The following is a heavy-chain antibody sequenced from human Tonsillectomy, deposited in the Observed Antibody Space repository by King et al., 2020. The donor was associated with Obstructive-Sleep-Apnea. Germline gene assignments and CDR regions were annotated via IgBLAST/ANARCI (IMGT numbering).Heavy chain of an antibody. Sequence: TLKESGPTLVKPTQTLTLTCTFSGFSLSTSGVGVGWIRQPPGKALAWLAVIYWDDNNNYSPTFKNRLTIPKDTSKNQVVLTMTNLDPVETASYYCAHRPVTGRPYFHHWGQGTLVTVSS. CDR1: GFSLSTSGVG. J-gene: IGHJ1*01. CDR3: AHRPVTGRPYFHH. V-gene: IGHV2-5*02. CDR2: IYWDDNN. D-gene: IGHD6-19*01.